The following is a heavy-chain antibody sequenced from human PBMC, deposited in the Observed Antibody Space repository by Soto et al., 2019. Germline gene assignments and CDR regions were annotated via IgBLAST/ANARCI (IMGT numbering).Heavy chain of an antibody. Sequence: EVQLLESGGGLVQPGGSLRLSCAASGFTFATYVMSWVRQAPGKGLECVSTMTGNGEYTYHADSVRGRFTISRDNSKNTLYLQMSIRRAEDTAVYFCARRYSGSCVDYWGQGALVTVSS. CDR2: MTGNGEYT. D-gene: IGHD1-26*01. V-gene: IGHV3-23*01. CDR3: ARRYSGSCVDY. J-gene: IGHJ4*02. CDR1: GFTFATYV.